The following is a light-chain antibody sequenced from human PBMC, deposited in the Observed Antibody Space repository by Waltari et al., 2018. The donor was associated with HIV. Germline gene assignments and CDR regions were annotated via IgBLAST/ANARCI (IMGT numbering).Light chain of an antibody. J-gene: IGLJ1*01. CDR1: SPNIGAVTD. CDR3: QSYDSSLSGYYV. Sequence: QSVLTQPPSVSGAPGQRVTISCPGSSPNIGAVTDVQWYHQLPGTAPKLLIHGNSNRPSGVPDRFSGSKSGTSASLAITGLQAEDEADYYCQSYDSSLSGYYVFGTGTKVTVL. V-gene: IGLV1-40*01. CDR2: GNS.